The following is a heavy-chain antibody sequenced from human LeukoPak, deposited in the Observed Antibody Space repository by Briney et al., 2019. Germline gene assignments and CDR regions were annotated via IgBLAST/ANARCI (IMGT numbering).Heavy chain of an antibody. CDR1: GFTFSSYA. CDR3: AKVRLMGNYGDYAVSFDY. D-gene: IGHD4-17*01. Sequence: GGSLRLSCAASGFTFSSYAMHWVRQAPGKGLEWVAVISYDGSNKYYADSVKGRFTISRDNSKNTLYLQMNSLRAEDTAVYYCAKVRLMGNYGDYAVSFDYWGQGTLVTVSS. V-gene: IGHV3-30-3*01. J-gene: IGHJ4*02. CDR2: ISYDGSNK.